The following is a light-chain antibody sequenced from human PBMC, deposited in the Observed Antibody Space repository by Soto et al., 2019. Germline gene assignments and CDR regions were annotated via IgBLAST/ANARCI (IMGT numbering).Light chain of an antibody. CDR2: DNT. CDR1: SSNIGAGYD. V-gene: IGLV1-40*01. Sequence: QSVLTQPPSVSGAPGQRVTISCTGSSSNIGAGYDVHWYQQLPGAAPRLLIFDNTNRPSGVRDRFYGSESGSAASLAIIGLQAEDEGDYYCQSYDTSLSFWVFGGGTKVTVL. J-gene: IGLJ3*02. CDR3: QSYDTSLSFWV.